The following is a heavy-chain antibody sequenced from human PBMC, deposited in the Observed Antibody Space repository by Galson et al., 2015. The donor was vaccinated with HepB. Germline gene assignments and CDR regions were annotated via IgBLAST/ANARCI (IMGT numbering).Heavy chain of an antibody. CDR2: ISYDGGNR. Sequence: SLRLSCAASGFTFSSYGMHWVRQAPGKGLEWVAVISYDGGNRYYADSVKGRFTISRDNSKNTLYLQMNSLRAEDTAVYYCAKVLSAGYCSSTSCYAGRAFDIWGQGTMVTVSS. J-gene: IGHJ3*02. D-gene: IGHD2-2*03. V-gene: IGHV3-30*18. CDR3: AKVLSAGYCSSTSCYAGRAFDI. CDR1: GFTFSSYG.